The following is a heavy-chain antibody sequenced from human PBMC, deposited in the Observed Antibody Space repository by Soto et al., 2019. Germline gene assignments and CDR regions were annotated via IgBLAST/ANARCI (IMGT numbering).Heavy chain of an antibody. CDR3: AKVYNYGEPLLFDY. J-gene: IGHJ4*02. V-gene: IGHV3-23*01. CDR1: GFTFSSYG. Sequence: GGSLRLSCAASGFTFSSYGMSWVRQAPGKGLQWVSAISGSGGTTYYADSVKGRFTISRDNSKNTLFLRMNSLRAEDTAVYYCAKVYNYGEPLLFDYWGQGTLVTVSS. CDR2: ISGSGGTT. D-gene: IGHD3-16*01.